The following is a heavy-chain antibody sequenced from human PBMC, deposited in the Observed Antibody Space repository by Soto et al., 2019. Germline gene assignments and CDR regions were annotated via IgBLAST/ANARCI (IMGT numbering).Heavy chain of an antibody. Sequence: PGESLRLSCAASGFTFSSYAMHWVRQAPGKGLEWVAVISYDGSNKYYADSVKGRFTISRDNSRNTLYLQMNSLRAEDTAVYYCAREVDTAMVTHHFDYWGQGTLVTVSS. CDR1: GFTFSSYA. CDR2: ISYDGSNK. D-gene: IGHD5-18*01. V-gene: IGHV3-30-3*01. CDR3: AREVDTAMVTHHFDY. J-gene: IGHJ4*02.